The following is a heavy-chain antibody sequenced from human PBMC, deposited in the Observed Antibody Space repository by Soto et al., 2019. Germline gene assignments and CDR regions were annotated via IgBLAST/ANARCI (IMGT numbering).Heavy chain of an antibody. J-gene: IGHJ6*02. CDR2: IYSGGST. V-gene: IGHV3-53*01. CDR1: GFTVSTNY. Sequence: PGGSLRLSCAVSGFTVSTNYMSWVRQAPGKGLEWVSVIYSGGSTYYADSVKGRFTISRDNSKNTLYLQMNSLRAEDTAVYYCARDGSDSSGWSPSYYYGMDVWGQGTTVTVSS. CDR3: ARDGSDSSGWSPSYYYGMDV. D-gene: IGHD6-19*01.